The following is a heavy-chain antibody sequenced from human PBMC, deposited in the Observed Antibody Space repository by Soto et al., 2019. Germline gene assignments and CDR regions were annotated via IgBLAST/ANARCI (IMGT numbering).Heavy chain of an antibody. D-gene: IGHD2-15*01. J-gene: IGHJ6*03. CDR1: GGSISSYY. CDR2: IYYSGST. V-gene: IGHV4-59*01. Sequence: QVQLQESGPGLVKPSETLSLTCTVSGGSISSYYWSWIRQPPGKGLEWIGYIYYSGSTNYKPSLMRRVAISVDTSRNQLSLKRSSVTAADTAVYYCARAGNVVVVAATWNYYMDVGGKGTTVTVSS. CDR3: ARAGNVVVVAATWNYYMDV.